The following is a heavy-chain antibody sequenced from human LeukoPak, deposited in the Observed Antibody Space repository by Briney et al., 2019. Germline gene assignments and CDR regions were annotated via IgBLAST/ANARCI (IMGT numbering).Heavy chain of an antibody. CDR2: IRYDGSNL. Sequence: GGSLRLSCAASGFTFSNYGMHWVRQAPGKGLEWVAFIRYDGSNLYYTDSVKGRFTISRDNSKNTLYLQMNSLRAEDTAVYYCAKGDFYGSGRSYYYYMDVWGKGTTVTISS. CDR3: AKGDFYGSGRSYYYYMDV. J-gene: IGHJ6*03. V-gene: IGHV3-30*02. CDR1: GFTFSNYG. D-gene: IGHD3-10*01.